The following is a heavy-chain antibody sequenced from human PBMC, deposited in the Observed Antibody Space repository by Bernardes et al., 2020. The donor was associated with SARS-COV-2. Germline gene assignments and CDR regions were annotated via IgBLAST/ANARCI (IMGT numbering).Heavy chain of an antibody. J-gene: IGHJ4*02. V-gene: IGHV3-21*05. CDR3: ARRLIVEARAGLDY. D-gene: IGHD2-15*01. Sequence: GGSLSLSCATSGFTFSSYSMYWVRQTPGKGLEWVSHIGPSSRDISCADSVKGRFTTSRDDAKNSLYLQMNSLTAEDTAVYYCARRLIVEARAGLDYWGQGILVTVSS. CDR1: GFTFSSYS. CDR2: IGPSSRDI.